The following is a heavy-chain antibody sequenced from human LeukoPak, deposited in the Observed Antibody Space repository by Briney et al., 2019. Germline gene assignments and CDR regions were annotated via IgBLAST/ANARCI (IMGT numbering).Heavy chain of an antibody. V-gene: IGHV3-23*01. J-gene: IGHJ4*02. CDR1: GFTFSSYA. D-gene: IGHD1-26*01. CDR3: AKPPGWELLHNYFDY. CDR2: ISGSGGST. Sequence: GGSLRLSCAASGFTFSSYAMSWVRQAPGKGLEWVSAISGSGGSTYYADSVKGRFTISRDNSKNTLYLQMNSLRAEDTAVYYCAKPPGWELLHNYFDYWGQGTLVTVSS.